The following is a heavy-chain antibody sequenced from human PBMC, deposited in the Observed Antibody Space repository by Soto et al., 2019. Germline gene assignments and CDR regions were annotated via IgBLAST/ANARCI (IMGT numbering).Heavy chain of an antibody. CDR2: IYHSGTT. J-gene: IGHJ6*02. CDR3: ARVRWSSTSCSMHYYYGMDV. V-gene: IGHV4-38-2*01. D-gene: IGHD2-2*01. CDR1: GYSISSGYY. Sequence: PSETLSLTCAVSGYSISSGYYWGWMRQPPGKGLEWIGTIYHSGTTYYNRSLKGRVTISVETSKKQFSLKLSSVTAADTAVYYCARVRWSSTSCSMHYYYGMDVWGQGTTVTVSS.